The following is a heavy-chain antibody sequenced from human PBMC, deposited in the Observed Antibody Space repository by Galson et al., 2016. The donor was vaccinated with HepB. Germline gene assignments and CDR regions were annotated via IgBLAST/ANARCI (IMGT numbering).Heavy chain of an antibody. CDR3: AKEGVPAGHYGLDV. J-gene: IGHJ6*04. V-gene: IGHV3-9*01. CDR2: ISWNSATI. Sequence: SLRLSCAASGFRFDDYAMHWVRQAPGKGLEWVSGISWNSATIAYADSVKGRFTISRDNAKNSLYLQMYSVRPEDTALYYCAKEGVPAGHYGLDVWGKGATVIVSS. D-gene: IGHD6-13*01. CDR1: GFRFDDYA.